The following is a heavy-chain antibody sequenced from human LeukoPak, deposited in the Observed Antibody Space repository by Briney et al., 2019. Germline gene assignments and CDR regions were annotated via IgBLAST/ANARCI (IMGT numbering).Heavy chain of an antibody. Sequence: PGGSLRLSCAASEFTISSYAMSWVRQAPGKGLEWVSAISGSGGSTYYADSVKGRFTISRDNSKNTLYLQMNSLRAEDTAVYYCAKVYYYDSSGYYGDAFDIWGQGTMVTVSS. CDR2: ISGSGGST. V-gene: IGHV3-23*01. CDR3: AKVYYYDSSGYYGDAFDI. D-gene: IGHD3-22*01. CDR1: EFTISSYA. J-gene: IGHJ3*02.